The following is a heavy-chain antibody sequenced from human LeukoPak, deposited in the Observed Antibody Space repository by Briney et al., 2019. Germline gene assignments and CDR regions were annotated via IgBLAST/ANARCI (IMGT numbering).Heavy chain of an antibody. D-gene: IGHD3-22*01. V-gene: IGHV3-21*01. CDR3: ARGYDSSGYYPPLGAFDI. CDR2: ISSSSSYI. J-gene: IGHJ3*02. CDR1: GFTFSSYS. Sequence: GGSLRLSCAASGFTFSSYSMNWVRQAPGKGLEWVSSISSSSSYIYYADSVKGRFTISRDNAKNSLYLQMNSLRAEDTAVYYCARGYDSSGYYPPLGAFDIWGQGTMVTVSS.